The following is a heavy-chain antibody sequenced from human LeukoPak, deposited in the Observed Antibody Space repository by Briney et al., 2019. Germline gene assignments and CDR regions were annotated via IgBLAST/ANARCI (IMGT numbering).Heavy chain of an antibody. V-gene: IGHV5-51*01. Sequence: GESLKISCKGSGYSFTSYWIGWVRQMPGKGLEWMGIIHPGDSDTRYSPSFQGQVTISADKSISTAYLQWSSLKASDTAMYYCARFTVAWAAADGSYYYMDVWGKGTTVTVSS. CDR1: GYSFTSYW. D-gene: IGHD6-13*01. J-gene: IGHJ6*03. CDR3: ARFTVAWAAADGSYYYMDV. CDR2: IHPGDSDT.